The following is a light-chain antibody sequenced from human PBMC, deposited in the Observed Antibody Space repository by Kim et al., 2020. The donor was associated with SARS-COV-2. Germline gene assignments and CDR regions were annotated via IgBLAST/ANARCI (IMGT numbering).Light chain of an antibody. J-gene: IGLJ3*02. V-gene: IGLV3-1*01. CDR2: QDG. CDR1: RLEDKF. Sequence: VSQGQTASIPCSGHRLEDKFVSWYRQKPGQSPVLVIYQDGKRPSGIPGRFSGSNSGSTATLTISGTQAMDEADYYCQAWDANTGVFGGGTQLTVL. CDR3: QAWDANTGV.